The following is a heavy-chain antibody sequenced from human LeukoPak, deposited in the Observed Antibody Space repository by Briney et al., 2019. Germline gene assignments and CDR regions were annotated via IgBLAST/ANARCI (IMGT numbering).Heavy chain of an antibody. CDR1: GASITNYY. J-gene: IGHJ3*02. CDR2: IHASGRT. Sequence: PSETLSLTCTVSGASITNYYWGWTRQLPGKGLEWIGYIHASGRTGYNPSLKSRVIMSVDTSKNQFSLGLSSVTAADTAIYYCARHTRCGDYNPYDIWGQGTMVTVSS. D-gene: IGHD4-17*01. CDR3: ARHTRCGDYNPYDI. V-gene: IGHV4-4*09.